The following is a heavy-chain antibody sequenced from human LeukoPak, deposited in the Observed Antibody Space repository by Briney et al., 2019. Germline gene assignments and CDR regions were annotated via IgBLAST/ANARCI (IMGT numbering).Heavy chain of an antibody. J-gene: IGHJ2*01. CDR3: ARSEAVAWSFDL. CDR2: LNTDGSDT. D-gene: IGHD6-19*01. V-gene: IGHV3-74*01. CDR1: GFTFSAYW. Sequence: GGSLRLSCAASGFTFSAYWMHWVRHAPGKGLVWVSRLNTDGSDTRCADSVQGRFTISRDNAKNTLYLQMNSLRAEDTAVYYCARSEAVAWSFDLWGRGTLVTVSS.